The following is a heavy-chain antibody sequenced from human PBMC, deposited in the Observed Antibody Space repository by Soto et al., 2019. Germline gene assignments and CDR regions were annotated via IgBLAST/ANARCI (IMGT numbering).Heavy chain of an antibody. CDR3: AKGVSGVPVTRWFAP. Sequence: QLLESGGDLVQPGGSLRLSCAASGFIFSDYAMNWVRQAPGKGLEWVASISGTGGTTYSADSVKGRFTVSRDNFKNTVSLQMNSLSAEDTAVYFCAKGVSGVPVTRWFAPWGQGTLVSVSS. D-gene: IGHD2-2*01. CDR2: ISGTGGTT. V-gene: IGHV3-23*01. J-gene: IGHJ5*02. CDR1: GFIFSDYA.